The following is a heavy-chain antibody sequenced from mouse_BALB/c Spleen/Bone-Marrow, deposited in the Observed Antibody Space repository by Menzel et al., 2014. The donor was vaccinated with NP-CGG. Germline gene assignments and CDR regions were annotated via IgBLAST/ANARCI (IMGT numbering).Heavy chain of an antibody. Sequence: QVQLKESGAELVKPGASVKLSCKTSGYTFTNYYIYWVKQRPGQSLEWIGEINPGNGGTNFNERFKSKATLTVDKSSTTAYILLTSLTSEDSAVYYCARGSPYWGQGTLVTVSA. CDR2: INPGNGGT. D-gene: IGHD6-2*01. CDR1: GYTFTNYY. J-gene: IGHJ3*01. V-gene: IGHV1S81*02. CDR3: ARGSPY.